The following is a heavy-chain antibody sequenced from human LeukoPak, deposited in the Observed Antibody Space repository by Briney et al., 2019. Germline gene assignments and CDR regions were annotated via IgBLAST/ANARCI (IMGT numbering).Heavy chain of an antibody. CDR3: ARAEVAVAGPPFDY. D-gene: IGHD6-19*01. CDR1: GFTFSSYS. Sequence: GGSLRLSCAASGFTFSSYSMNWVRQAPGKGLEWVSSISSSSSYIYYADSVKGRFIISRDNAKNSLYLQMNSLRAEDTAVYYCARAEVAVAGPPFDYWGQGTLVTVSS. CDR2: ISSSSSYI. V-gene: IGHV3-21*01. J-gene: IGHJ4*02.